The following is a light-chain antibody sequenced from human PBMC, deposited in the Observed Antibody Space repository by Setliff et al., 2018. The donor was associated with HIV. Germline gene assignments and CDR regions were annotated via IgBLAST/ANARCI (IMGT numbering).Light chain of an antibody. CDR2: DVN. J-gene: IGLJ2*01. CDR3: CSYAGSSTLT. V-gene: IGLV2-23*02. Sequence: QSVLTQPASVSGSPGQSITIPCTRSSSEIGGYGLVSWYQQHPGRAPKLIIYDVNKWTSGISNRFSGSKSGNTASLTIPGLQSDDEADYYCCSYAGSSTLTFGRGTKVTVL. CDR1: SSEIGGYGL.